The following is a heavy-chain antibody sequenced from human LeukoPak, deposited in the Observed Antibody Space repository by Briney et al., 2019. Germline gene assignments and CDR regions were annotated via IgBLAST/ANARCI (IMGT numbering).Heavy chain of an antibody. CDR1: GFTFSSYE. CDR3: ARESPKFPYYYYGMDV. V-gene: IGHV3-48*03. J-gene: IGHJ6*04. Sequence: PGGSLRLSCAASGFTFSSYEMNWVRQAPGKGLEWVSYISSSGSTIYYADSVKGRFTISRDNAKNSPYLQMNSLRAEDTAVYYCARESPKFPYYYYGMDVWGKGTTVTVSS. CDR2: ISSSGSTI.